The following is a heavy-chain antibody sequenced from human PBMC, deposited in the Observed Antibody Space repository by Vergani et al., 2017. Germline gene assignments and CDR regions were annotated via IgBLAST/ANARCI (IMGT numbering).Heavy chain of an antibody. Sequence: QLQLQESGPGLVKPSETLSLTCTVSGGSISSSSYYWGWIRQPPGQGLEWIGSIYYSGSTYYNPSLKSRVTISVDTSKNQFSLKLSSVTAADTAVYYCARDNGIRYYYYGMDVWGQGTTVTVSS. CDR2: IYYSGST. CDR1: GGSISSSSYY. V-gene: IGHV4-39*07. J-gene: IGHJ6*02. D-gene: IGHD2-8*01. CDR3: ARDNGIRYYYYGMDV.